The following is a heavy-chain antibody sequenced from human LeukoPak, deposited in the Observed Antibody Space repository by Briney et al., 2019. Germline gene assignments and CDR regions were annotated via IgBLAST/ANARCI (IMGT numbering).Heavy chain of an antibody. D-gene: IGHD3-16*02. CDR2: INPNSGGT. J-gene: IGHJ4*02. V-gene: IGHV1-2*02. CDR3: AMITFGGVIVPGY. Sequence: ASVMVSCKASGYTFTGYYMHWVRQAPGQGLEWMGWINPNSGGTNYAQKFQGRVTMTRDTSISTAYMELSRLRSDDTAVYYCAMITFGGVIVPGYWGQGTLVTVSS. CDR1: GYTFTGYY.